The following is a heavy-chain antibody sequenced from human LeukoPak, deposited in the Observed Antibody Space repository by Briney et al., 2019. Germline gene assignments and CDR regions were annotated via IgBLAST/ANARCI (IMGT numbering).Heavy chain of an antibody. CDR3: ARRGNYYDSSGYIDY. D-gene: IGHD3-22*01. J-gene: IGHJ4*02. CDR2: IYPGDSDT. CDR1: GYSFTNYW. Sequence: GESLKISCKGSGYSFTNYWIAWVRQMPGKGLEWMGIIYPGDSDTTYSPSFQGQVTISADKSISTVSLQWSSLKASDTAMYYCARRGNYYDSSGYIDYWGQGTLVTVSS. V-gene: IGHV5-51*01.